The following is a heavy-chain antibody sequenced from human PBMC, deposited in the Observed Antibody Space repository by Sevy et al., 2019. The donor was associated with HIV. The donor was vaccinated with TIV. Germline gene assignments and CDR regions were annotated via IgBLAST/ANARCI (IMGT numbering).Heavy chain of an antibody. CDR2: ISGSGGST. D-gene: IGHD3-10*01. J-gene: IGHJ6*02. CDR3: ADYRAYYYGSAITNRYYGMDV. Sequence: GGSLRLSCAASGFTFSSDAMSWVRQAPGKGLEWVSAISGSGGSTYYADSVKGRFTISRDNSKNTLYLQMNSLRAEDTAVYCCADYRAYYYGSAITNRYYGMDVWGQGTTVTVSS. V-gene: IGHV3-23*01. CDR1: GFTFSSDA.